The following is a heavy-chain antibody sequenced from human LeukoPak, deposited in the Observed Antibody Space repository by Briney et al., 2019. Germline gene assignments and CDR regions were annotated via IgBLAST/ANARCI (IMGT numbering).Heavy chain of an antibody. J-gene: IGHJ4*02. CDR2: IKQDGSEK. D-gene: IGHD3-10*01. V-gene: IGHV3-7*03. CDR1: GFTFSSYW. Sequence: GGSLRLSCAASGFTFSSYWMSWVRQAPGKGLEWVANIKQDGSEKYYVDSVKGRFTISRDNAKNSLYLQMNSLRAEDTALYHCARGYYGSGSYFHDYWGQGTLVTVSS. CDR3: ARGYYGSGSYFHDY.